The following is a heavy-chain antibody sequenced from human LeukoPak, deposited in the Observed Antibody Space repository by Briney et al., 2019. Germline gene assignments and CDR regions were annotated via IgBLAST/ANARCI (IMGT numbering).Heavy chain of an antibody. V-gene: IGHV3-21*01. J-gene: IGHJ6*03. CDR3: ARGGGYYPYYYYYMDV. CDR2: ISSSSSYI. Sequence: GGSLRLSCAASGFTFSSYSMNWVRQAPGKGLEWVSSISSSSSYIYYADSVKGRFTISRDNAKNSLYLQMNSLRAEDTAVYYCARGGGYYPYYYYYMDVWGTGTTVSVSS. CDR1: GFTFSSYS. D-gene: IGHD3-22*01.